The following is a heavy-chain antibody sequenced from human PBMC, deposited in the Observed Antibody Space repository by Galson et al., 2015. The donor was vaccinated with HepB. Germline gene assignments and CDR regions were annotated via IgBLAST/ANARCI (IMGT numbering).Heavy chain of an antibody. CDR1: GYTLTELS. CDR2: FDPENNET. D-gene: IGHD3-3*01. J-gene: IGHJ4*02. Sequence: SVKVSCKVSGYTLTELSMHWVRQAPGKGLEWMGGFDPENNETVYAQKFQGRVTMTEDTSTDTGYVELRSLRSEDTALYYCATQVVDFWSGYCYWGQGTLVTVSS. V-gene: IGHV1-24*01. CDR3: ATQVVDFWSGYCY.